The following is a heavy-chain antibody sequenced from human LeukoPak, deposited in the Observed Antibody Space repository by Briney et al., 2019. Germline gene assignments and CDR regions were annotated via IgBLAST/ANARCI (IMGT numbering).Heavy chain of an antibody. J-gene: IGHJ4*02. Sequence: PGGSLRLSCAASGFTFSRYAMSWVRQAPGKGLEWVSVISGSGSSTYHADSVKGRFTISRDNSKNTLYLQMNSLRAEDTAVYYCAKASGGLEQLVHYWGQGTLVTVSS. CDR1: GFTFSRYA. D-gene: IGHD6-6*01. CDR3: AKASGGLEQLVHY. V-gene: IGHV3-23*01. CDR2: ISGSGSST.